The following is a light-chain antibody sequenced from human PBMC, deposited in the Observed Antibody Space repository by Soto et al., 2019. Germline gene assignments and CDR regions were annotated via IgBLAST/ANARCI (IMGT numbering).Light chain of an antibody. CDR1: SSDVGDYNY. CDR2: EVN. Sequence: QSALTQPPSASGSPGQSVTISCTGTSSDVGDYNYVSWYQQHPGKAPKLMIYEVNKRPSGVPDRFSGSKSGNTASLTVSGLQAADDADYYCSSYAGYSNLVFGGGTKLTVL. J-gene: IGLJ2*01. V-gene: IGLV2-8*01. CDR3: SSYAGYSNLV.